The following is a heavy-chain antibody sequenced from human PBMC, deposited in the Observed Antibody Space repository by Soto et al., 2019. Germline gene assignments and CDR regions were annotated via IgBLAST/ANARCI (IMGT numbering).Heavy chain of an antibody. CDR1: GDSVRSGSYY. V-gene: IGHV4-61*01. D-gene: IGHD5-12*01. CDR3: ARTPGNGYNWYFDY. J-gene: IGHJ4*02. CDR2: IYYSGAT. Sequence: QVHLQESGPGLVKPSETLSLTCTVSGDSVRSGSYYWSWIRQSPGKGLEWIGYIYYSGATNYNPSLKGRLNISVDTSKNQFSLKLRSVTAADTAVYYCARTPGNGYNWYFDYWGQGTLVTVSS.